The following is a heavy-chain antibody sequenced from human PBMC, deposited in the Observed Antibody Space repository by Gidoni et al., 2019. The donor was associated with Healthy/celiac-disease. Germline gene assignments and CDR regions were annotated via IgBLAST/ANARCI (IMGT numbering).Heavy chain of an antibody. J-gene: IGHJ4*02. CDR2: ISWNSGSI. CDR1: GFTFADYA. D-gene: IGHD3-22*01. Sequence: EVQLVESGGGLVQPGRSLRLSCAASGFTFADYAMHWVRQAPGTGLEWVSGISWNSGSICYADSVKGRFTISRDNAKNSLYLQMNSLRAEDTALYYCAKDRAYYYDSSGYYFDYWGQGTLVTVSS. CDR3: AKDRAYYYDSSGYYFDY. V-gene: IGHV3-9*01.